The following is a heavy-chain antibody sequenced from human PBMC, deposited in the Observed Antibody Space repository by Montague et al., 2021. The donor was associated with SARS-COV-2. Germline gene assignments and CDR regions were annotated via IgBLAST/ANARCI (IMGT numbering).Heavy chain of an antibody. V-gene: IGHV4-39*07. Sequence: SETLSLTCTVSGGSISSSHYYWGWIRQPPGKWLEWIGNMYYSGSTYYNPSLKSRVTISIDTSKNRFSLKLSSVTAADTAVYYCARDDIVLQGVTKGMDVGGQGTTVAVA. J-gene: IGHJ6*02. CDR2: MYYSGST. CDR3: ARDDIVLQGVTKGMDV. D-gene: IGHD3-10*01. CDR1: GGSISSSHYY.